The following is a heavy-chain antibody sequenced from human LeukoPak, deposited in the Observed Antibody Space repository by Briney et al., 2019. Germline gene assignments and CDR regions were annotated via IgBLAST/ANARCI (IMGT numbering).Heavy chain of an antibody. V-gene: IGHV3-74*01. D-gene: IGHD3-22*01. CDR2: INSDGSST. J-gene: IGHJ4*02. CDR1: GFTFSSYW. Sequence: GGSLRLSCAASGFTFSSYWMHWVRQTPGKGLVWVSRINSDGSSTSYADSVKGRFTISRDNAKNTLYLQMNSLRAEDTAVYYCATLGYYDSSGPDYWGQGTLVTVSS. CDR3: ATLGYYDSSGPDY.